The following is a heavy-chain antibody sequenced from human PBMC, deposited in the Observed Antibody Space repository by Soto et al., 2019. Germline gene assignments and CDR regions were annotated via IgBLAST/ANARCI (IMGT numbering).Heavy chain of an antibody. CDR2: IKQDASEK. V-gene: IGHV3-7*05. Sequence: EVQLVESGGGLVQSGGSLRLSCAATGFSISNYWMSWVRQGPGKGPEWVANIKQDASEKYYVDSVKGRFTISRDNAENSLYLQMTSLTAEDTAVYHCARSLSAIPGESWGQGTLVTVSS. CDR3: ARSLSAIPGES. J-gene: IGHJ5*02. D-gene: IGHD2-21*01. CDR1: GFSISNYW.